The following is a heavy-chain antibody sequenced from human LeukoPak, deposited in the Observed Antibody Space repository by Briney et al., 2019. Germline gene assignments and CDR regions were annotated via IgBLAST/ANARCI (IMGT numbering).Heavy chain of an antibody. D-gene: IGHD6-19*01. V-gene: IGHV1-18*01. CDR1: GYAFTTQG. CDR2: ISPYNGNT. CDR3: ARASDGSGWHAFDI. J-gene: IGHJ3*02. Sequence: AASVKVSFKASGYAFTTQGISWVRQAPGQGLEWMGCISPYNGNTYYAQNLQGRVTMTTDTSTTPAYMELTSLRSDDTAVYYCARASDGSGWHAFDIWGQGTVVTVSA.